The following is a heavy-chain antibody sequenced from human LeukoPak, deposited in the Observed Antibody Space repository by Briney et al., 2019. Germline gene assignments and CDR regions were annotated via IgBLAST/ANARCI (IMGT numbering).Heavy chain of an antibody. CDR1: GGSISSYY. CDR2: IYYSGST. V-gene: IGHV4-59*01. D-gene: IGHD3-9*01. J-gene: IGHJ4*02. Sequence: PSETLSLTCTVSGGSISSYYWSWIRQPPGKGLEWIGCIYYSGSTNYNPSLKSRVTISVDTSKNQFSLKLSSVTAADTAVYYCARSENVLRYFDPKFDYWGQGTLVTVSS. CDR3: ARSENVLRYFDPKFDY.